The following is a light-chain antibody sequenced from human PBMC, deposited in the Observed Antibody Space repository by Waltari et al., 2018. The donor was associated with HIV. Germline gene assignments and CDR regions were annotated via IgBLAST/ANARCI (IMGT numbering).Light chain of an antibody. J-gene: IGKJ5*01. CDR2: AAS. CDR3: QQTFGVPRT. Sequence: DIQVTQSPSFLSASLGDRVTITCRASQSIRAYVNWYQQRPGKPPKLLIYAASTLQSGVPSRFTGSGSGTHFTLGISRVEPEDFATYYCQQTFGVPRTFGQGT. V-gene: IGKV1-39*01. CDR1: QSIRAY.